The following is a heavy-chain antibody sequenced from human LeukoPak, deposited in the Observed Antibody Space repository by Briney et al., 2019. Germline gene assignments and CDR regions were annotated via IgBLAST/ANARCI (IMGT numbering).Heavy chain of an antibody. V-gene: IGHV3-23*01. CDR2: ISGSGGST. D-gene: IGHD6-19*01. CDR3: AKTFPRGAVAGIDADY. J-gene: IGHJ4*02. Sequence: GGSLRLSCAASGFTFSSYAMSWVRQAPGKGLEWVSAISGSGGSTYYADSVKGRFTISRDNSKNTLYLQMNSLRAEDTAVYYCAKTFPRGAVAGIDADYWGQGTLVTVSS. CDR1: GFTFSSYA.